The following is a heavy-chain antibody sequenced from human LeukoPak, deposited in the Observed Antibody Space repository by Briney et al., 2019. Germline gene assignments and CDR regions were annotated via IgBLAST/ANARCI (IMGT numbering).Heavy chain of an antibody. CDR2: ISGSGDAT. CDR3: AKRRYYASGSFDY. D-gene: IGHD3-10*01. J-gene: IGHJ4*02. Sequence: GGSLRLSCAASGFTFSSYAMTWVRQAPGEGLGWVSVISGSGDATYYADSVEGRFTISRDNSKSTVYLQMHSLRAEDTAVYYCAKRRYYASGSFDYWGQGTLVTVSS. V-gene: IGHV3-23*01. CDR1: GFTFSSYA.